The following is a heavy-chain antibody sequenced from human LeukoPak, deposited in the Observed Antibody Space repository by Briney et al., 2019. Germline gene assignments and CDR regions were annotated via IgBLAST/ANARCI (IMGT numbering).Heavy chain of an antibody. D-gene: IGHD2-2*01. Sequence: GGSLRLSCAASGFTFSSYEMNWVRQAPGKGLEWVSYISSSGSTIYYAYSVKGRFSISRDNAKNSLYLQMNSLRAEDTAVYYCARGTVVPAALDAFDIWGQGTMVTVSS. CDR2: ISSSGSTI. CDR1: GFTFSSYE. CDR3: ARGTVVPAALDAFDI. J-gene: IGHJ3*02. V-gene: IGHV3-48*03.